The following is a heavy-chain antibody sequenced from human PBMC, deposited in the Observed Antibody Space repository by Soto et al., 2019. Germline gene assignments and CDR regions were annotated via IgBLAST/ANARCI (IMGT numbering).Heavy chain of an antibody. CDR2: VYYTGST. J-gene: IGHJ4*02. Sequence: LSLTCSVSGGSISGSYWSWIRQSPGKGLEWLGYVYYTGSTNYSPSLRSRVSISVDTSKNEFSLRLSSVTAADTAVYFCARSVAVPGAHIGYWGRGTQVTVSS. D-gene: IGHD6-19*01. CDR3: ARSVAVPGAHIGY. V-gene: IGHV4-59*01. CDR1: GGSISGSY.